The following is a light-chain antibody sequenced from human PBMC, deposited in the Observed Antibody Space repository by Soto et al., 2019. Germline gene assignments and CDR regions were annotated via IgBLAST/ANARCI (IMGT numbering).Light chain of an antibody. V-gene: IGKV3-15*01. CDR2: GAS. J-gene: IGKJ4*01. Sequence: EIVMRQSPATLSVSPWERATLSCVASQSVSSYLACYQQKPGQAPRLLIHGASTRATGFPDRFSGGGSGTDFTLTISRLEPEDFAVYYCQQFSSYPLTFGGGTNVDIK. CDR1: QSVSSY. CDR3: QQFSSYPLT.